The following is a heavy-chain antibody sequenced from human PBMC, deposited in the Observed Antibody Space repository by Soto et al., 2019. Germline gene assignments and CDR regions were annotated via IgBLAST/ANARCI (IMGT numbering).Heavy chain of an antibody. CDR1: GYTFTDNG. D-gene: IGHD3-10*01. Sequence: ASVKVSCKASGYTFTDNGITWVRQAPGQGLEWMEWINCYNGDTKYAQKLQGRVTMTTDTSTSTAFMELRDLRVDDTAVYFCARASTSGNYWHFYWGQGTLVTVSS. J-gene: IGHJ4*02. V-gene: IGHV1-18*01. CDR2: INCYNGDT. CDR3: ARASTSGNYWHFY.